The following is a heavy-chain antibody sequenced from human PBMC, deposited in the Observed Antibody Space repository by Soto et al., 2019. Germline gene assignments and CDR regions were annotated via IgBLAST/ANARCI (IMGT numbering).Heavy chain of an antibody. CDR2: IYYSGST. V-gene: IGHV4-59*01. J-gene: IGHJ4*02. CDR1: GGSISSYY. Sequence: SETLSLTCTVSGGSISSYYWSWIRQPPGKGLEWIGYIYYSGSTNYNPSLKSRVTISVDTSKNQFSLKLSSATAADTAVYYCARENYGGNSLYYFDYWGQGTLVTVSS. D-gene: IGHD4-17*01. CDR3: ARENYGGNSLYYFDY.